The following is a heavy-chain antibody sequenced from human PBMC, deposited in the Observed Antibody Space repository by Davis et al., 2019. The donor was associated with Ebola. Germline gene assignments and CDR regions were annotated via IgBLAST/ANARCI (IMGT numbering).Heavy chain of an antibody. CDR1: GFTFSTYG. Sequence: GGSLRLSCTTSGFTFSTYGFHWVRQAPGRGLEWVALLSHDGRSEFYADSVKGRFSISRDNSKNTLYLQMDSLRSDDTAVYYCALIAVAVNFDYWGQGTLVTVPS. CDR2: LSHDGRSE. V-gene: IGHV3-30*03. J-gene: IGHJ4*02. CDR3: ALIAVAVNFDY. D-gene: IGHD6-19*01.